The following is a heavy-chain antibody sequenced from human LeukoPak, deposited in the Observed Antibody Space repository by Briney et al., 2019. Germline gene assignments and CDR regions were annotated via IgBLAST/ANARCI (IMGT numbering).Heavy chain of an antibody. CDR1: GFTFSSYA. V-gene: IGHV3-30-3*01. Sequence: GRSLRLSCAASGFTFSSYAMHWVRQAPGKGLERVAVISYDGSNKYYADSVKGRFTISRDNSQNTLYLQMNSLRAEDTAVYYCASADGDYYYYGMDVWGQGTTVTVSS. CDR2: ISYDGSNK. J-gene: IGHJ6*02. CDR3: ASADGDYYYYGMDV. D-gene: IGHD4-17*01.